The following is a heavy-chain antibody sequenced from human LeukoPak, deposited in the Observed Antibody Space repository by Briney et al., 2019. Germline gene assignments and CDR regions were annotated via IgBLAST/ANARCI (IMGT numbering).Heavy chain of an antibody. Sequence: GRSLRLSCAASGFTFDDYAMHWVRQAPWKGLEWVSGISWNSGSIGYADSVKGRFTISRDNAKNSLYLQMNSLRAEDTALYYCAKDQYYYDSGNFDYWGQGTLVTVSS. D-gene: IGHD3-22*01. CDR2: ISWNSGSI. J-gene: IGHJ4*02. CDR1: GFTFDDYA. V-gene: IGHV3-9*01. CDR3: AKDQYYYDSGNFDY.